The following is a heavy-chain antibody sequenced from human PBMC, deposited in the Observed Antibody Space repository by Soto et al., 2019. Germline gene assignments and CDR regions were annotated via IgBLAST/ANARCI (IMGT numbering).Heavy chain of an antibody. V-gene: IGHV1-2*04. D-gene: IGHD2-15*01. CDR2: INPNSGGT. CDR1: GYAFTGYF. Sequence: ASVKVSCKASGYAFTGYFMHWVRQAPGQGLEWMGWINPNSGGTNYAQKFQGWVTMTRDTSISTAYMELSRLRSDDTAVYYCARDRRLVVVAADPNPHDAFDIWGQGTMLTVS. CDR3: ARDRRLVVVAADPNPHDAFDI. J-gene: IGHJ3*02.